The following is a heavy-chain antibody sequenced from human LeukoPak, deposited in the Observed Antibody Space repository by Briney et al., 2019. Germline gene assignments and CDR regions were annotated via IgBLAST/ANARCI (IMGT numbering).Heavy chain of an antibody. CDR2: IIPIFGTA. J-gene: IGHJ4*02. V-gene: IGHV1-69*05. D-gene: IGHD1-26*01. CDR1: GGTFSSYA. Sequence: SVKVSCKASGGTFSSYAISWVRQAPGQGLEWMGGIIPIFGTANYAQKFQGRVTITTDESTSTAYMELTSLRSEDTAVYYCASVTPSSGRYYDYWGQGTLVTVSS. CDR3: ASVTPSSGRYYDY.